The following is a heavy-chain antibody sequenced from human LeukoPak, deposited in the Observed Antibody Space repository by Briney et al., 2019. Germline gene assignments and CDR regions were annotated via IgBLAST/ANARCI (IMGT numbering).Heavy chain of an antibody. CDR3: ARNGVVGYYYDSSGYGFDY. D-gene: IGHD3-22*01. CDR2: IYYSGST. J-gene: IGHJ4*02. V-gene: IGHV4-39*01. Sequence: SETLSLTCTVSGGSISSSSYYWGWISQPPGKGLEWIGSIYYSGSTYYNPSLKSRVTISVDTSKNQFSLKLSSVTAADTAVYYCARNGVVGYYYDSSGYGFDYWGQGTLVTVSS. CDR1: GGSISSSSYY.